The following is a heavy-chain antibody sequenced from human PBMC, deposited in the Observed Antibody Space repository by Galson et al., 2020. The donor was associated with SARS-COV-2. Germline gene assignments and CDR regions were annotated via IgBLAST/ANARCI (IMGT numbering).Heavy chain of an antibody. D-gene: IGHD4-17*01. J-gene: IGHJ5*01. V-gene: IGHV3-66*02. CDR1: GFTVSSNY. CDR2: IYSGGST. CDR3: ARGYGDYWFDS. Sequence: GESLKISCAASGFTVSSNYMSWVRQAPGKGLEWVSVIYSGGSTYYADSVKGRFTISRDNSKNTLYLQMNSLRAEDTAVYYCARGYGDYWFDSWGQGTLFTVSS.